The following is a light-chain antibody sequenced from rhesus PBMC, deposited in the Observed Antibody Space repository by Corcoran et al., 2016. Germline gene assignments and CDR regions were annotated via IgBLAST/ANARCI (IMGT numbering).Light chain of an antibody. CDR3: QQNSLSPWT. V-gene: IGKV1-22*01. CDR2: KAS. J-gene: IGKJ1*01. CDR1: QNLKNW. Sequence: DIQMNQSPSSLSASVGDTVTITCRASQNLKNWLVWYQQQPGAAPNPLIYKASTLNSGVPSRFSGRGSGIDVTLTIISPQSEDFVGDYCQQNSLSPWTFGQGTKVETK.